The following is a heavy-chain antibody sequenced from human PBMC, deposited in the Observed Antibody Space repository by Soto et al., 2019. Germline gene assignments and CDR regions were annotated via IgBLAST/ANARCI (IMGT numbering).Heavy chain of an antibody. J-gene: IGHJ6*02. CDR1: GGSITSSY. CDR3: ARGEDAFFYYGLGV. V-gene: IGHV4-59*01. Sequence: PSETLSLTCTVSGGSITSSYWSWIRRPPGKGLEWIGYIYDTGISGYTPSTSYNPSLKSRVTMSVDTSKSQFSLKLTSVTAADTAVYYCARGEDAFFYYGLGVRGQGITVTVSS. CDR2: IYDTGISGYTPST.